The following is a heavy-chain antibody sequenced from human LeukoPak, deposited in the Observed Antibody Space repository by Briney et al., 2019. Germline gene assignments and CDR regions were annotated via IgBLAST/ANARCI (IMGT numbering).Heavy chain of an antibody. CDR3: ARDLDY. V-gene: IGHV3-23*01. CDR2: IGASGEST. CDR1: GFTFSVAA. J-gene: IGHJ4*02. Sequence: TGGSLRLSCAASGFTFSVAAMTWVRQAPGKGLEWVSLIGASGESTYYADSVKGRFTISRDNSKNTLSLQMNSLRVEDTAMYFCARDLDYWGQGTLVTVSS.